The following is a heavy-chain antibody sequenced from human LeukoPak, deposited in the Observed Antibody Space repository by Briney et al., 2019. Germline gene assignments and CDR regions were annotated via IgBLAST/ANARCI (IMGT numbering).Heavy chain of an antibody. Sequence: GASVKVSCKVSGYTLTELSMHWVRQAPGKGLEWMGGFDPEDGETIYAQKFQGRVTMTEDTSTDTAYMELSSLRSEDTAVYYCATDRGYGSGKSAFDYWGQGTLVTVSS. CDR2: FDPEDGET. J-gene: IGHJ4*02. CDR1: GYTLTELS. V-gene: IGHV1-24*01. CDR3: ATDRGYGSGKSAFDY. D-gene: IGHD3-10*01.